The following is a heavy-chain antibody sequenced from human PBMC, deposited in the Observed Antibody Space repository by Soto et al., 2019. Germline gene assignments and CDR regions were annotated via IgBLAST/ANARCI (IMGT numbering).Heavy chain of an antibody. Sequence: SETLSLTCTVSGVSISSVDYYWGWIRQPPGKGLEWIGTIYYSGSTYYNPSLKSRVTISVDTSKNQFSLKLNSVTAADTAVYYCARRLEEFGNYWFDPWGQGTLVTVSS. V-gene: IGHV4-39*01. D-gene: IGHD3-10*01. J-gene: IGHJ5*02. CDR2: IYYSGST. CDR1: GVSISSVDYY. CDR3: ARRLEEFGNYWFDP.